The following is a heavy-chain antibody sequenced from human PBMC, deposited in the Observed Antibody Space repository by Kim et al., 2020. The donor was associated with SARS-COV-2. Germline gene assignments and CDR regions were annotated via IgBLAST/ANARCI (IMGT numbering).Heavy chain of an antibody. D-gene: IGHD6-13*01. CDR1: GYTFTSYA. J-gene: IGHJ5*02. Sequence: ASVKVSCKASGYTFTSYAMNWVRQAPGQGLEWMGWINTNTGNPTYAQGFTGRFVFSLDTSVSTAYLQISSLKAEDTAVYYCATDGPYIAAAGNWFDPWGQGTLVTVSS. V-gene: IGHV7-4-1*02. CDR2: INTNTGNP. CDR3: ATDGPYIAAAGNWFDP.